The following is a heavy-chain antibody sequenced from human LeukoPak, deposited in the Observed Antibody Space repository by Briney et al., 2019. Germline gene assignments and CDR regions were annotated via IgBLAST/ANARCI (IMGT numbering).Heavy chain of an antibody. V-gene: IGHV3-49*04. J-gene: IGHJ6*02. CDR1: GFTLGDYA. Sequence: GGSLRLSCTASGFTLGDYAMSWVRQAPGKGLEWVGFIRSKAYGGTTEYAASVKGRFTISRDDSKSIAYLQMNSLKTEDTAVYYCTRGSGSYLGYYYYGMDVWGQGTTVTVSS. D-gene: IGHD1-26*01. CDR3: TRGSGSYLGYYYYGMDV. CDR2: IRSKAYGGTT.